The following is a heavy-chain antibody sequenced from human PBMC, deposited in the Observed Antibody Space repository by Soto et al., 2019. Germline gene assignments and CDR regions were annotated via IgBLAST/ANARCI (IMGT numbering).Heavy chain of an antibody. D-gene: IGHD4-17*01. Sequence: QVQLVQSGAEVKKPGSSVKVSCKASGGTFSSYTISWVRQAPGQGLEWMGRIIPILGIANYAQKFQGRVTITADKSTSTAYMELSSLRSEDTAVYYCASERGKTTVVTPFDYWGQGTLVTVSS. CDR1: GGTFSSYT. CDR2: IIPILGIA. V-gene: IGHV1-69*02. J-gene: IGHJ4*02. CDR3: ASERGKTTVVTPFDY.